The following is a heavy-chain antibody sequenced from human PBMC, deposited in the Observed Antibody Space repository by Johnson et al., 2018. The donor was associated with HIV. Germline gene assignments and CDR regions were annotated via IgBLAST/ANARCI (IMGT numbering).Heavy chain of an antibody. J-gene: IGHJ3*02. D-gene: IGHD1-1*01. V-gene: IGHV3-30*02. Sequence: QVQLVESGGGVIRPGGSLRLSCAASGFTFDDYGMSWVRQAPGKGLEWVAVIWYDGSNNYYADSVKGRFTISRDNSKNTLFLQMNSLRAEDTAVYYCVKWRSSTPWEHAFDIWGQGTMVTVSS. CDR3: VKWRSSTPWEHAFDI. CDR2: IWYDGSNN. CDR1: GFTFDDYG.